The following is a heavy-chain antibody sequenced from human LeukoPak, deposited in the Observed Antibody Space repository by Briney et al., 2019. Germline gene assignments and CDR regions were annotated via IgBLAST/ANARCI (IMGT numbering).Heavy chain of an antibody. J-gene: IGHJ4*02. CDR2: IRSKANSYAT. CDR3: TRLSSGYSYGQRDY. Sequence: GGSPRLSCAASGFTFDDYAMHWVRQASGKGLEWVGRIRSKANSYATAYAASVKGRFTISRDDSKNTAYLQMNSLKTEDTAVYYCTRLSSGYSYGQRDYWGQGTLVTVSS. CDR1: GFTFDDYA. D-gene: IGHD5-18*01. V-gene: IGHV3-73*01.